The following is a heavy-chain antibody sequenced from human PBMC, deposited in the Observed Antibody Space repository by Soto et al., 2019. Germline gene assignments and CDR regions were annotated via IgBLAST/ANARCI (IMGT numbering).Heavy chain of an antibody. V-gene: IGHV1-18*01. CDR3: ARGRYGDY. CDR2: ISAHNGNT. Sequence: QVHLVQSGAEVKKPGASVKVSCKGSGYTFTTYGITWVRQAPGQGLEWMGWISAHNGNTNYAQKLQGRVTVTRDTSTTTAYMELRSLRSDDTAVYYCARGRYGDYWGQGALVTVSS. D-gene: IGHD1-1*01. CDR1: GYTFTTYG. J-gene: IGHJ4*02.